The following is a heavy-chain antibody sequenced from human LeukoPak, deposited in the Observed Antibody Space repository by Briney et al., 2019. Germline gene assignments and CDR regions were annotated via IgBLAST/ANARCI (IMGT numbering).Heavy chain of an antibody. CDR3: ARLRPADAFDI. Sequence: GSLRLSCSASGFTFSSYSMNWVRQPPGKGLEWIGSIYYSGSTYYNPSLKSRVTISVDTSKNQFSLRLSSVTAADTAVYYCARLRPADAFDIWGQGTMVTVSS. CDR2: IYYSGST. CDR1: GFTFSSYSMN. J-gene: IGHJ3*02. V-gene: IGHV4-39*01.